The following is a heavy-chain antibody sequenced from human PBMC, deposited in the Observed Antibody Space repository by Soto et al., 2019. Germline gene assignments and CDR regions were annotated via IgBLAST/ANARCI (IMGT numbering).Heavy chain of an antibody. CDR1: GGSISSYY. V-gene: IGHV4-59*01. J-gene: IGHJ4*02. CDR3: ARAYSNYGRDYFDY. CDR2: IYYSGST. D-gene: IGHD4-4*01. Sequence: SETLSPTCTVSGGSISSYYWSWIRPPPGKGLEWIGYIYYSGSTNYNPSLKSRVTISVDTSKNQFSLKLSSVTAADTAVYYCARAYSNYGRDYFDYWGQGTLVTVSS.